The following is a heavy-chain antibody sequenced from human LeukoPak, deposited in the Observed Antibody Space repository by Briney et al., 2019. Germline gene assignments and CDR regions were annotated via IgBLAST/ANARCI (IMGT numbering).Heavy chain of an antibody. J-gene: IGHJ5*01. CDR3: VKDPRDTYGTNWFVS. D-gene: IGHD2-21*01. V-gene: IGHV3-23*01. CDR1: GFSFGNYA. CDR2: IRGTGGAT. Sequence: GGSLRLSCVASGFSFGNYAMSWVRQAPGKGLQCVSQIRGTGGATWYAGFAKDRFTISRDNSKKTLYLQMSGLRVEDTAMYYCVKDPRDTYGTNWFVSWGQGTLLIVSS.